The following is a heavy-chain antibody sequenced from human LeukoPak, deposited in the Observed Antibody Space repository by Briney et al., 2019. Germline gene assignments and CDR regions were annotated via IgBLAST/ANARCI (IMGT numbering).Heavy chain of an antibody. CDR2: INHSGST. Sequence: NPSETLSLTCAVYGGSFSGYYWSWIRQPPGKGLEWIGEINHSGSTNYNPSLKSRVTISVDTSKNQFSLKLSSVTAADTAVYYCARGRSYGYFSPPRNDYWGQGTLVTVSS. V-gene: IGHV4-34*01. CDR1: GGSFSGYY. J-gene: IGHJ4*02. CDR3: ARGRSYGYFSPPRNDY. D-gene: IGHD5-18*01.